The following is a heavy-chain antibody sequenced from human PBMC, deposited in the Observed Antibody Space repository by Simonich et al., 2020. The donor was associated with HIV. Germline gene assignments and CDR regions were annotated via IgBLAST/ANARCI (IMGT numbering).Heavy chain of an antibody. CDR1: GGSISSSSYY. CDR3: AGTKKRWLQRGDAFDI. J-gene: IGHJ3*02. D-gene: IGHD5-12*01. Sequence: QLQLQESGPGLVKPSETLSLTCTVSGGSISSSSYYWGWIRQPPGKGLEWIGSIYYSGRTYYNPDLKNRVTISVDTSKNQFSLKLSSVTAADTAVYYCAGTKKRWLQRGDAFDIWGQGTMVTVSS. CDR2: IYYSGRT. V-gene: IGHV4-39*01.